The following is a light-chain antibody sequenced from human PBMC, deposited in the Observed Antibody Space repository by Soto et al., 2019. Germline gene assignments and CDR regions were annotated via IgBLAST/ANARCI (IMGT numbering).Light chain of an antibody. Sequence: QSVLTQPPSASGTPGQRVTISCSGSRTNIGSNPVNWYQQFPGTAPKLLIYTINQRPSGVPDRFSGSRSGTSASLAISGLQSEDEANYYCASWDDSLNGVVFGGGTKLTVL. J-gene: IGLJ2*01. CDR1: RTNIGSNP. CDR3: ASWDDSLNGVV. CDR2: TIN. V-gene: IGLV1-44*01.